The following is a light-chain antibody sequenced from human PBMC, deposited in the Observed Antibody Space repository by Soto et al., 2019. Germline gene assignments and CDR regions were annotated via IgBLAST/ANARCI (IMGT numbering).Light chain of an antibody. CDR1: QNVNSN. J-gene: IGKJ2*01. V-gene: IGKV3-15*01. Sequence: EVVMTQSPATLSVSPGERATLSCRASQNVNSNLAWYQQKPGQAPRPLISGASTRASGVPSRFSGSGSETKFPLTISGLQSEDFAVYYCQQYNNWPRTFGQGTNLEI. CDR3: QQYNNWPRT. CDR2: GAS.